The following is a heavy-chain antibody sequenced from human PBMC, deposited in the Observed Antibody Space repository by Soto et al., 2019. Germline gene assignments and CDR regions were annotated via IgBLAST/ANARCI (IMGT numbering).Heavy chain of an antibody. CDR2: INHSGST. J-gene: IGHJ6*02. CDR1: GGSLRAYY. Sequence: PETLPLTYAVYGGSLRAYYWSWIRQPPGKGLDWIGEINHSGSTNYNPSLKSRVTISVDTSKNQFSLKLSSVTAEEPAVYYGPRGLMGQLGRYYYYYGMDVWGQGTTGT. V-gene: IGHV4-34*01. D-gene: IGHD6-6*01. CDR3: PRGLMGQLGRYYYYYGMDV.